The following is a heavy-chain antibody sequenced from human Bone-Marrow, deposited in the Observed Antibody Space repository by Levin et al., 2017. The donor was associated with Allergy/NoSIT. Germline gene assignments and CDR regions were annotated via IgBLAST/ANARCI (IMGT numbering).Heavy chain of an antibody. CDR2: ITSSGDST. CDR3: ARDPARGYYDSSGYSGDH. D-gene: IGHD3-22*01. J-gene: IGHJ4*02. Sequence: GESLKISCAASGFTFRHYTMNWVRQAPGKGLEWVSCITSSGDSTYYADSVKGRFTIPRDNAKNSLHLQLNRLRDEDTAMYYGARDPARGYYDSSGYSGDHWGQGTLVSVSS. V-gene: IGHV3-48*02. CDR1: GFTFRHYT.